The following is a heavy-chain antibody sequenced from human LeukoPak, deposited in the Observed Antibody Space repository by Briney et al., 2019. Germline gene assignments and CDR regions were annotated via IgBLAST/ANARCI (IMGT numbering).Heavy chain of an antibody. CDR2: IGGSGGGT. V-gene: IGHV3-23*01. Sequence: GGSLRLSCAASGFXFSNYAMSWVRQAPGKGLEWVSIIGGSGGGTYYADSVKGRFTISRDNSKNTLYLQMNSLRAEDTALYYCAKGGGYYGDDLNNWFDPWGQGTLVTVSS. CDR3: AKGGGYYGDDLNNWFDP. CDR1: GFXFSNYA. D-gene: IGHD4-17*01. J-gene: IGHJ5*02.